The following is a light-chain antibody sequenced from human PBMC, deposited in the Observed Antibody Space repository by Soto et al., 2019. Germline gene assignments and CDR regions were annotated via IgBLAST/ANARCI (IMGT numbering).Light chain of an antibody. CDR2: DAS. J-gene: IGKJ5*01. V-gene: IGKV3-11*01. Sequence: EIVLTQSPATLSSSPGESATLSCRASQSISTYLAWYQQKPGQAPRLLISDASKRAAGVPARFTGSGSGTDFALTTSSQEPHDFVVYYCLHRSDWPQGTIFGRGPRLDIK. CDR1: QSISTY. CDR3: LHRSDWPQGTI.